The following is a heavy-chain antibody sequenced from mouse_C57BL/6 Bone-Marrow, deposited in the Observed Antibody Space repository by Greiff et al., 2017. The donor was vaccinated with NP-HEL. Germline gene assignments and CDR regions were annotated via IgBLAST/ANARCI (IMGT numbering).Heavy chain of an antibody. J-gene: IGHJ2*01. V-gene: IGHV1-15*01. CDR3: TRRGLTGTSFDY. CDR2: IDPETGGT. D-gene: IGHD4-1*01. Sequence: QVQLQQSGAELVRPGASVTLSCKASGYTFTDYEMHWVKQTPVHGLEWIGAIDPETGGTAYNQKFKGKAILTADKSSSTAYMELRSLTSEDSAVYYCTRRGLTGTSFDYWGQGTTLTVSS. CDR1: GYTFTDYE.